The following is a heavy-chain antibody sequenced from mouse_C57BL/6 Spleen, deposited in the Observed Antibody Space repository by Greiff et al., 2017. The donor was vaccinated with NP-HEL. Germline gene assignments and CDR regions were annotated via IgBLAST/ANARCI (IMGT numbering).Heavy chain of an antibody. V-gene: IGHV1-54*01. J-gene: IGHJ4*01. CDR1: GYAFTNYL. CDR3: ARYDCYYYAMDY. Sequence: VQLQESGAELVRPGTSVKVSCKASGYAFTNYLIEWVKQRPGQGLEWIGVINPGSGGTNYNEKFKGKATLTADKSSSTAYMQLSSLTSEDSSVYFCARYDCYYYAMDYWGQGTSVTVSS. D-gene: IGHD2-3*01. CDR2: INPGSGGT.